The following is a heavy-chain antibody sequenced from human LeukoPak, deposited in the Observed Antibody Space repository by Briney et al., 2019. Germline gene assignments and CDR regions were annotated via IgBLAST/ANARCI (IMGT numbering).Heavy chain of an antibody. J-gene: IGHJ3*02. CDR1: GYTFTSYY. Sequence: ATVKVSCKASGYTFTSYYMHWVRQAPGQGLEWMGIINPSGGSTSYAQKFQGRVTMTRDTSTSTVYMELSSLRSEDTAVYYCAREGTTTDAFDIWGQGTMVTVSS. CDR2: INPSGGST. D-gene: IGHD1-26*01. V-gene: IGHV1-46*01. CDR3: AREGTTTDAFDI.